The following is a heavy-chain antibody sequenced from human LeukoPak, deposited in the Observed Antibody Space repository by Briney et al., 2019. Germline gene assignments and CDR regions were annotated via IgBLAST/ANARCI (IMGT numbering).Heavy chain of an antibody. Sequence: GGSLRLSCAASGFTVSSNYMSWVRQAPGKGLEWVSVIYSGGSTYYADSVKGRFTISRDNSKNTLYLQMNSLRAEDTAVYFCAREKESGTTYDAFDIWGQGTMVTVSS. CDR2: IYSGGST. CDR3: AREKESGTTYDAFDI. D-gene: IGHD1-1*01. CDR1: GFTVSSNY. J-gene: IGHJ3*02. V-gene: IGHV3-66*01.